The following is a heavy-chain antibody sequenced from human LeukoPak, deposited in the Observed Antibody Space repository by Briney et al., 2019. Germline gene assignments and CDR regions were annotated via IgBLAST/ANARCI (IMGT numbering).Heavy chain of an antibody. D-gene: IGHD2-2*01. CDR1: GFTFSSYG. Sequence: TGGSLRLSCAASGFTFSSYGMHWVRQAPGKGLEWVAFIRYDGSNKYYADSVKGRFTISRDNSKNTLYLQMNSLRAEDTAVYYCAHIVVVPAAIHDDYWGQGTLVTVSS. V-gene: IGHV3-30*02. CDR2: IRYDGSNK. CDR3: AHIVVVPAAIHDDY. J-gene: IGHJ4*02.